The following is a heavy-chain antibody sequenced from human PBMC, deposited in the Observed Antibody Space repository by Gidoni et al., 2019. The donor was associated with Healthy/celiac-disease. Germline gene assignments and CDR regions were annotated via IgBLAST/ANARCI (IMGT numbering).Heavy chain of an antibody. Sequence: HVQLVQSGAAVKKPGASVTVSCKASGYTFTSSGISWVRQAPGQGLQWMGWISADNGNTNYAQKLQGRVTMTTDTSTSTAYMELRSLRSDDTAVYYCARVKIRITMIVVVMEDAFDIWGQGTMVTVSS. V-gene: IGHV1-18*01. J-gene: IGHJ3*02. D-gene: IGHD3-22*01. CDR1: GYTFTSSG. CDR2: ISADNGNT. CDR3: ARVKIRITMIVVVMEDAFDI.